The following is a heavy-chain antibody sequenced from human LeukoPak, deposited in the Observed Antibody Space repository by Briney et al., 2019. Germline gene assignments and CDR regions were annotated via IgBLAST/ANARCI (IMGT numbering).Heavy chain of an antibody. CDR3: ARAIAARKTKFDY. CDR1: GGSFIGYY. D-gene: IGHD6-6*01. Sequence: SETLSLTCAVYGGSFIGYYWSWIRQPPGKGLEWIGEINHSGSTNYNPSLKGRVTISVDTSKNQFSLKLSSVTAADTAVYYCARAIAARKTKFDYWGQGTQVTVSS. CDR2: INHSGST. V-gene: IGHV4-34*01. J-gene: IGHJ4*02.